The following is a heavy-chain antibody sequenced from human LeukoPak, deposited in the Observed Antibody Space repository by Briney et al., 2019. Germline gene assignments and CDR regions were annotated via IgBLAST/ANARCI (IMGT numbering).Heavy chain of an antibody. V-gene: IGHV4-61*02. Sequence: SETLSLTCTVSGGSISSSSYYWSWIPQPAGKGLEWIGRIYTSGSTNYNPSLNSGVTILDDTSKNQFSLKQSSVTAPDTPVYYGARKGGGQLVNTRRWFDPWGQGTLVTVSS. CDR3: ARKGGGQLVNTRRWFDP. D-gene: IGHD6-6*01. CDR1: GGSISSSSYY. J-gene: IGHJ5*02. CDR2: IYTSGST.